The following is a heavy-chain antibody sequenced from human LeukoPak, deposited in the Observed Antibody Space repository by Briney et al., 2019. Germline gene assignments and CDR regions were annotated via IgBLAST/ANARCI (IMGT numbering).Heavy chain of an antibody. CDR2: IYYSGST. CDR3: ARHWMTVAPYWYFDL. D-gene: IGHD6-19*01. J-gene: IGHJ2*01. CDR1: GGSISSYY. V-gene: IGHV4-59*08. Sequence: PSETLSLTCTVSGGSISSYYWSWIRQPPGKGLEWIGYIYYSGSTNYNPSLKSRVTISVDTSKNQFSLKLSSVTVADTAVYYCARHWMTVAPYWYFDLWGRGTLVTVSS.